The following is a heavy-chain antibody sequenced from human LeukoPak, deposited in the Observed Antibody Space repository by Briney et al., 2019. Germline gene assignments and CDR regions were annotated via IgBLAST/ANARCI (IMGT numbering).Heavy chain of an antibody. D-gene: IGHD3-22*01. CDR1: GASISSGSYY. CDR3: ARGSDSSGYYQFDY. CDR2: IYSSGNT. V-gene: IGHV4-61*02. J-gene: IGHJ4*02. Sequence: SSETLSLTCTVSGASISSGSYYWSWIRQPAGKGLEWIGRIYSSGNTNYNPSLKSRVTISVDTSKNQFSLKLSSVTAADTAVYYCARGSDSSGYYQFDYWGQGTLVTVSS.